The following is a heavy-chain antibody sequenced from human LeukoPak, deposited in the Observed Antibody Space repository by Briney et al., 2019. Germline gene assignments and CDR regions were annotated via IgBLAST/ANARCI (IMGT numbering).Heavy chain of an antibody. CDR1: GASISRSY. J-gene: IGHJ4*02. Sequence: SSETLSLTCSVSGASISRSYWTWIRQPPGEGLEWIAYIYYSGSTNYNPSLKSRVTISVDTSKNQFSLKLSSVTAADTAVYYCARRHCSGGSCYVDIWGQGTLVTVSS. CDR3: ARRHCSGGSCYVDI. CDR2: IYYSGST. V-gene: IGHV4-59*01. D-gene: IGHD2-15*01.